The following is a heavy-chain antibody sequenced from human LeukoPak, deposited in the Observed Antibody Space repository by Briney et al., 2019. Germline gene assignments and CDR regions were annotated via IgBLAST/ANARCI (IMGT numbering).Heavy chain of an antibody. CDR3: AASTGAYRAFDF. CDR1: GFTFNNYW. V-gene: IGHV3-7*01. D-gene: IGHD7-27*01. J-gene: IGHJ4*02. Sequence: PGGSLRLSCAASGFTFNNYWMTWVRQAAGKGPEWVANIKQDGSDKYYVDSAKDRFTISRGNAKNSVYLHMNSLRVEDTAVYFCAASTGAYRAFDFWGQGVVVIVSS. CDR2: IKQDGSDK.